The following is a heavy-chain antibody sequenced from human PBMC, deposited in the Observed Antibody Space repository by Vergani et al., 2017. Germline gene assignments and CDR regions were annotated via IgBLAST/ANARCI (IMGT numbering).Heavy chain of an antibody. D-gene: IGHD3-22*01. V-gene: IGHV3-33*01. CDR1: GFSFSSSG. CDR3: ARVSDSSGYYGLFY. J-gene: IGHJ4*02. Sequence: HVQLVESGGGVVQPGRSLRLSCAASGFSFSSSGMHWVRQAPGKGLEWVAVIWYDGSNKYYADSVKGRFTISRDNSKNTLYLQMNSLRAEDTAVYYCARVSDSSGYYGLFYWGQGTLVIVSS. CDR2: IWYDGSNK.